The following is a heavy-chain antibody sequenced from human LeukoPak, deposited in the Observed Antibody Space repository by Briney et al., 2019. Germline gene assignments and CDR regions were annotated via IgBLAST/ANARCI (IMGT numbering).Heavy chain of an antibody. V-gene: IGHV1-46*01. CDR1: GYTFTSYY. J-gene: IGHJ4*02. CDR2: INPSGGST. D-gene: IGHD5-18*01. CDR3: ARGLILSGYSYGAHRIDY. Sequence: GASVKVSCKASGYTFTSYYMHWVRQAPGQGLEWMGIINPSGGSTSYAQKFQGRVTMTRDTSTSTVYMELSSLRSEDTAVYYCARGLILSGYSYGAHRIDYWGQGTLVTVSS.